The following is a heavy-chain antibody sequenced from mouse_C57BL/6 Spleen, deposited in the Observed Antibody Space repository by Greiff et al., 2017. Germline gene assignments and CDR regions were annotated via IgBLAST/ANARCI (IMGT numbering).Heavy chain of an antibody. Sequence: QVQLKESGAELVKPGASVKMSCKASGYTFTSYWITWVKQRPGQGLEWIGDIYPGSGSTNYNEKFKSKATLTVDTSSSTAYMQLSSLTSEDSAVYYCARSWGLLPDYWGQGTSVTVSS. V-gene: IGHV1-55*01. CDR3: ARSWGLLPDY. D-gene: IGHD2-10*01. J-gene: IGHJ4*01. CDR1: GYTFTSYW. CDR2: IYPGSGST.